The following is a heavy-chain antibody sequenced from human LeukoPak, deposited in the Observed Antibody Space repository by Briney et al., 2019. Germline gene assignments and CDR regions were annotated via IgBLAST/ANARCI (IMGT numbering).Heavy chain of an antibody. CDR3: AGYYYGSGSYLRNYYYYMDV. D-gene: IGHD3-10*01. CDR2: ISGSGGST. V-gene: IGHV3-23*01. J-gene: IGHJ6*03. CDR1: GFTFSSYA. Sequence: GGSPRLSCAASGFTFSSYAMSWVRQAPGKGLEWVSAISGSGGSTYYADSVKGRFTISRDNSKNTLYLQMNSLRAEDTAVYYCAGYYYGSGSYLRNYYYYMDVWGKGTTVTISS.